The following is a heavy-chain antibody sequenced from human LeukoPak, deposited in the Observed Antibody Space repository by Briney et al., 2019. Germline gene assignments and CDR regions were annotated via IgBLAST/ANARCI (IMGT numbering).Heavy chain of an antibody. J-gene: IGHJ4*02. CDR3: ARELDRYSHDY. D-gene: IGHD5-18*01. CDR2: IYYSGST. V-gene: IGHV4-59*01. Sequence: SETLSLTCTVSGGSISSYYWSWIRQPPGKGLEWIGYIYYSGSTNYNPSLKSRVTISVDTSKNQFSLKLSSVTAADTAVYYCARELDRYSHDYWGQGTLVTVSS. CDR1: GGSISSYY.